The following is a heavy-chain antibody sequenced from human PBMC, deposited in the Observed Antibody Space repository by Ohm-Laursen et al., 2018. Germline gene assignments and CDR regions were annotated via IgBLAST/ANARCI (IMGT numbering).Heavy chain of an antibody. V-gene: IGHV3-23*01. CDR1: GFTFSGYA. D-gene: IGHD3-10*01. Sequence: GSLRLSCTASGFTFSGYAMSWVRQGPEKGLEWVSVATGSGRSTYYTDSVKGRFSISRDNSKNTLYLQMNSLRVEDTAVYYCAKGRSGGAGHGNWFESWGQGALVIVSS. CDR3: AKGRSGGAGHGNWFES. J-gene: IGHJ5*01. CDR2: ATGSGRST.